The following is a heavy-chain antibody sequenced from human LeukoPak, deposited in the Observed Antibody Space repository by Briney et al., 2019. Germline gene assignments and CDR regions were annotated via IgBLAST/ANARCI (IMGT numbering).Heavy chain of an antibody. CDR3: AKRLAAAGTYDS. J-gene: IGHJ4*02. V-gene: IGHV3-23*01. D-gene: IGHD6-13*01. CDR2: ISGGSENT. Sequence: PGGSLRLSCVASGFTFSSFGMSWVHQAPGKGLEWVSAISGGSENTYYADSVKGRFTISRDNSKKTLYMQMNSLRSEDTAVYYCAKRLAAAGTYDSWGQGTLVTVSS. CDR1: GFTFSSFG.